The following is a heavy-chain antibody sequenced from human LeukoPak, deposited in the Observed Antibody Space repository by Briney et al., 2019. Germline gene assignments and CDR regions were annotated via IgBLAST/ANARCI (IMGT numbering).Heavy chain of an antibody. CDR3: ARCDVGDGYSHY. J-gene: IGHJ4*02. D-gene: IGHD5-24*01. CDR2: ISWNSGSI. V-gene: IGHV3-9*01. CDR1: GFTFDDYA. Sequence: PGGSLRLSCAASGFTFDDYAMHWVRQAPGKGLEWVSGISWNSGSIGYADSVKGRFTNSRDNAKNSLYLQMNSLRTEDTAVYYCARCDVGDGYSHYWGQGTLVTVSS.